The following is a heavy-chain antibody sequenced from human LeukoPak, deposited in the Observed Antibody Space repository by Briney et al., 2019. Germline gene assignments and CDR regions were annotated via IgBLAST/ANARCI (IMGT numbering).Heavy chain of an antibody. CDR1: GFTFSSYW. J-gene: IGHJ4*02. CDR2: IKQDGSEK. CDR3: AKSTTVTQRGYFDY. D-gene: IGHD4-17*01. V-gene: IGHV3-7*01. Sequence: PGGSLRLSCAASGFTFSSYWMSWVRQAPGKGLEWVANIKQDGSEKYYVDSVKGRFTISRDDAKNSLYLQMNSLRAEDTAVYYCAKSTTVTQRGYFDYWGQGTLVTVSS.